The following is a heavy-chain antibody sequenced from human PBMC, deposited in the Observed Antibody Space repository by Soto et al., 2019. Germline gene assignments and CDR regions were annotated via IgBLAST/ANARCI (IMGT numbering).Heavy chain of an antibody. D-gene: IGHD4-4*01. V-gene: IGHV1-3*01. CDR1: GYTFTSYA. Sequence: ASVKVSCKASGYTFTSYAMHWVRQAPGQRLEWMGWINAGNGNTKYSQKFQGRVTITRDTSASTAYMELSSLRSEDTAVYYCARGDSNLPPLDYWGQGTLVTVSS. CDR3: ARGDSNLPPLDY. CDR2: INAGNGNT. J-gene: IGHJ4*02.